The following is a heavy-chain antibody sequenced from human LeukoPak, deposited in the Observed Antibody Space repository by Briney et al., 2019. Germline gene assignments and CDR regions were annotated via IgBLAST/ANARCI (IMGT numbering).Heavy chain of an antibody. V-gene: IGHV3-53*04. CDR3: ARGNSGYDLYY. J-gene: IGHJ4*02. Sequence: GGSLRFSCAASGFTVSSNYMSWVRQAPGKGLEWVSVIYSGGSTYYADSVKGRFTISRHNSKNTLYLQMNSLRAEATAVYYCARGNSGYDLYYWGQGTLVTVSS. D-gene: IGHD5-12*01. CDR1: GFTVSSNY. CDR2: IYSGGST.